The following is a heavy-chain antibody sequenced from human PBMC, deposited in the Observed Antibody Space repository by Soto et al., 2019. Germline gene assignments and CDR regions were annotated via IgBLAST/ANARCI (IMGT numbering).Heavy chain of an antibody. CDR3: AHIYTSGSSSYYYYGMDV. Sequence: QITLKESGPTLVKPTQTLTLTCTFSGFSLSTSGVGVGWIRQPPGKALEWLALIYWDDDKRYSPSLKSRLTITKDTSKNQVVLTMTNMDPVDTATYYCAHIYTSGSSSYYYYGMDVWGQGTTVTVSS. V-gene: IGHV2-5*02. D-gene: IGHD6-13*01. J-gene: IGHJ6*02. CDR1: GFSLSTSGVG. CDR2: IYWDDDK.